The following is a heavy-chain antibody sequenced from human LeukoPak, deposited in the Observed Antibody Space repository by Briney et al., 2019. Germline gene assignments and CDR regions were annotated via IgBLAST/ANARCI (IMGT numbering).Heavy chain of an antibody. D-gene: IGHD3-10*01. J-gene: IGHJ5*02. Sequence: ASVKVSCKASGYTFTGYYMHWVRQAPGQGLEWMGWINPNSGGTNYAQKFQGRVTVTRDTSISTAYMELSRLRSDDTAVYYCARLMPSITRGGYNWFDPWGQGTLVTVSS. CDR3: ARLMPSITRGGYNWFDP. CDR2: INPNSGGT. V-gene: IGHV1-2*02. CDR1: GYTFTGYY.